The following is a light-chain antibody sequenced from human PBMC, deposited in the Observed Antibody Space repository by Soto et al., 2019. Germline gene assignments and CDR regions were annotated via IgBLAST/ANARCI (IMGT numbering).Light chain of an antibody. J-gene: IGKJ5*01. CDR1: RSVDLW. Sequence: DNQMPPSPSTLSASVGPRVTITCRASRSVDLWVAWYQQKPGKAPKLLIYDASTLQSGVPSRFSGSGSGTEFTLTISSLQPEDFATYYCQQLNSYPITFGQGTRLEIK. CDR3: QQLNSYPIT. V-gene: IGKV1-5*01. CDR2: DAS.